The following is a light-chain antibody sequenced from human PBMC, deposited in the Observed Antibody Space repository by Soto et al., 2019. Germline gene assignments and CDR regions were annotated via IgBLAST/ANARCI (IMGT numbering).Light chain of an antibody. CDR2: GAS. Sequence: EIVLTQSPGTLSLSPGERATLSCRASQSISDNFLAWYRQKPGQPPRLLIYGASRRATGIPDRFSGSGSGTEFTLTISSLQSEDFAVYYCQQYDDWPRTFGQGTKVDIK. V-gene: IGKV3-20*01. J-gene: IGKJ1*01. CDR1: QSISDNF. CDR3: QQYDDWPRT.